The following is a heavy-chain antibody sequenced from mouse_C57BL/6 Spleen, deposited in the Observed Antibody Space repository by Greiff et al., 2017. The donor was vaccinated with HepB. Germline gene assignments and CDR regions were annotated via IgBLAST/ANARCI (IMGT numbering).Heavy chain of an antibody. CDR1: GYTFTDYY. Sequence: VQLKESGPELVKPGASVKISCKASGYTFTDYYMNWVKQSHGKSLEWIGDINPNNGGTSYNQKFKGKATLTVDKSSSTAYMELRSLTSEDSAVYYCAIRSRWLLYYFDYWGQGTTLTVSS. CDR3: AIRSRWLLYYFDY. D-gene: IGHD2-3*01. J-gene: IGHJ2*01. V-gene: IGHV1-26*01. CDR2: INPNNGGT.